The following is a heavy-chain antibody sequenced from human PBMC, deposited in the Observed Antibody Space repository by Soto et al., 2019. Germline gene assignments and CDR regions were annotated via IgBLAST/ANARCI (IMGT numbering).Heavy chain of an antibody. V-gene: IGHV1-58*01. CDR1: GFTFTSSA. D-gene: IGHD6-13*01. Sequence: SVKVSCKASGFTFTSSAVQWVRQARGQRLEWIGWIVVGSGNTNYAQKFQERVTITRDMSTSTAYMELSSLRSEDTAVYYCAAGKIGSSWYYDYWGQGTLVTVSS. J-gene: IGHJ4*02. CDR2: IVVGSGNT. CDR3: AAGKIGSSWYYDY.